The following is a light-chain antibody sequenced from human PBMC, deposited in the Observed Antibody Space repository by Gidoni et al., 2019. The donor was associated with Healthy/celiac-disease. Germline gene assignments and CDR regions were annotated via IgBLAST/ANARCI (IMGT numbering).Light chain of an antibody. Sequence: DIQMTQSPSSLSASVGDRVTITCRASQSISSYLNWYQQKPGKAPKLLIYAASSLQSGVPSRCSGSGSGTDFTLTISSLQQEDFATYYCQQSYSTPWTLGQGTKVEIK. CDR3: QQSYSTPWT. V-gene: IGKV1-39*01. J-gene: IGKJ1*01. CDR2: AAS. CDR1: QSISSY.